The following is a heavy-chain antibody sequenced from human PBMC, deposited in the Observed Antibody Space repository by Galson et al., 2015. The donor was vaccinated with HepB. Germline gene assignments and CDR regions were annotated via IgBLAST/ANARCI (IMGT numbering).Heavy chain of an antibody. J-gene: IGHJ6*02. CDR2: IDPSDSYT. Sequence: QSGAEVKKPGESLRISCKGSGYSFTSYWISWVRQMPGKGLEWMGRIDPSDSYTNYSPSFQGHVTISADKSISTAYLQWSSLKASDTAMYYCASAYCSSTSCYDGMDVWGQGTTVTVSS. CDR3: ASAYCSSTSCYDGMDV. D-gene: IGHD2-2*01. V-gene: IGHV5-10-1*01. CDR1: GYSFTSYW.